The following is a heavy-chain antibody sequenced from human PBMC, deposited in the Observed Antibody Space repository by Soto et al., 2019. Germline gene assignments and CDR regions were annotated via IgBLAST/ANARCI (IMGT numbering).Heavy chain of an antibody. CDR3: ATLPLYGSGFDC. CDR1: GFTFDDYA. V-gene: IGHV3-9*01. J-gene: IGHJ4*02. Sequence: EAQLVESGGGLVQPGRSLRLSCVASGFTFDDYAIHWVWQAPGKGLEWVSGISWNGAATGYADSVKGRFTIYRDNAKNSLYLQMSSLRTEDTAIYYCATLPLYGSGFDCWGQGTLVTVSS. CDR2: ISWNGAAT. D-gene: IGHD3-10*01.